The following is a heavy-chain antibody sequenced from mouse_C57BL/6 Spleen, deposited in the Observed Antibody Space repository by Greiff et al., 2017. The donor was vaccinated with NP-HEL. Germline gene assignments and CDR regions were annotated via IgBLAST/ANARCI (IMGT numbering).Heavy chain of an antibody. V-gene: IGHV1-81*01. Sequence: VQLQQSGAELARPGASVKLSCKASGYTFTSYGISWVKQRTGQGLEWIGEIYPRSGNTYYNEKFKGKATLTAAKSTSTAYMELRSLTSEDSAGCFCARCDSSGYVGYAKYYWGQGTSLTVSS. J-gene: IGHJ4*01. CDR3: ARCDSSGYVGYAKYY. CDR2: IYPRSGNT. CDR1: GYTFTSYG. D-gene: IGHD3-2*02.